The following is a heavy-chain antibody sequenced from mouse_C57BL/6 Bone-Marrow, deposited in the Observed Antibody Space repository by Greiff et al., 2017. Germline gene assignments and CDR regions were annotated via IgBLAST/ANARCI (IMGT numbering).Heavy chain of an antibody. D-gene: IGHD2-2*01. CDR1: GFTFSSYG. CDR3: ARRGLWLRRGYYAMDY. CDR2: ISSGGSYT. J-gene: IGHJ4*01. Sequence: DVKLVESGGDLVKPGGSLKLSCAASGFTFSSYGMSWVRQTPDKRLEWVATISSGGSYTYYPDSVKGRFTISRDNAKNTLYLQMSSLKSEDTAMYYFARRGLWLRRGYYAMDYWGQGTSVTVSS. V-gene: IGHV5-6*02.